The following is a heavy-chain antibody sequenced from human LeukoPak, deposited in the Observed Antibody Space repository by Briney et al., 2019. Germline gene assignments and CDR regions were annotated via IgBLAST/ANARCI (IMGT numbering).Heavy chain of an antibody. V-gene: IGHV4-61*08. CDR2: IYYTGST. CDR1: GVSISSGGYY. J-gene: IGHJ6*02. Sequence: SETLSLTCTVSGVSISSGGYYWSWIRQPPGEGLEWIGYIYYTGSTNYNPSLKRRVTISVDTSKNQFSLKLNSVTAADTALYYCASLERYHYGMDVWGQGTTVTVSS. CDR3: ASLERYHYGMDV. D-gene: IGHD3-16*02.